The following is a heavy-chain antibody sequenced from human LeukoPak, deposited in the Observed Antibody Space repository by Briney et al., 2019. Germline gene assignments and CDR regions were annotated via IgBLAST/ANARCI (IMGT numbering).Heavy chain of an antibody. D-gene: IGHD3-10*01. Sequence: GASVKVSCKVSGYTLTELSMHWVRQAPGKGLEWMGGFDPEDGETIYAQKFQGRVTMTEDTSTDTAYMELSSLRSEDTAVYYCATLWFGEDGMDVWGQGTTVTVSS. CDR1: GYTLTELS. CDR2: FDPEDGET. V-gene: IGHV1-24*01. J-gene: IGHJ6*02. CDR3: ATLWFGEDGMDV.